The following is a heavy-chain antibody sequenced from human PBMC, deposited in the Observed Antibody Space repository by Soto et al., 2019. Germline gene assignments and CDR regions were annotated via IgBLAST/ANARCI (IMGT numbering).Heavy chain of an antibody. Sequence: PGESLKISCKGSGYSFTSYWIGWVRQMPGKGLEWMGIIYPGDSDTRYSPSFQGQVTISADKSISTAYLQWSSLKASDTAMYYCARQGTQIHYGMDVWGQGSTVTVSS. D-gene: IGHD1-1*01. CDR2: IYPGDSDT. V-gene: IGHV5-51*01. CDR3: ARQGTQIHYGMDV. J-gene: IGHJ6*02. CDR1: GYSFTSYW.